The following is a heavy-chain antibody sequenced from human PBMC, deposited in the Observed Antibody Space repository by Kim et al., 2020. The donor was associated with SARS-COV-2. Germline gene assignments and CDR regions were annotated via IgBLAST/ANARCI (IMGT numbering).Heavy chain of an antibody. D-gene: IGHD6-13*01. CDR3: ATSIAAAGTPGDYYYYYGMDV. CDR1: GYTLTELS. CDR2: FDPEDGDT. J-gene: IGHJ6*02. Sequence: ASVKVSCKVSGYTLTELSMHWVRQAPGKGLEWMGGFDPEDGDTIYAQKFQGRVTMTEDTSTDTAYMELSSLRSEDTAVYYCATSIAAAGTPGDYYYYYGMDVWGQGTTVTVSS. V-gene: IGHV1-24*01.